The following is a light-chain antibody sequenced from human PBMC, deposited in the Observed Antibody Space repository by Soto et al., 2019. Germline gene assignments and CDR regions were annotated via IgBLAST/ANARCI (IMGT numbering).Light chain of an antibody. Sequence: DIQLTQSPSFLSASVGDRVTITCRASQDISTYLAWYQQKPGKAPNLLIFAASTLERGVSSRFSGSGSETEFTLTISSLQPDDFATYYCQQLNNYPLTFGQGTRLEIK. CDR3: QQLNNYPLT. V-gene: IGKV1-9*01. CDR2: AAS. CDR1: QDISTY. J-gene: IGKJ5*01.